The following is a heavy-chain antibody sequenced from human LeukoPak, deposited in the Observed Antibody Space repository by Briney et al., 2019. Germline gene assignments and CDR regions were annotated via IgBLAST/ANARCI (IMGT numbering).Heavy chain of an antibody. V-gene: IGHV1-2*06. D-gene: IGHD3-10*01. J-gene: IGHJ4*02. CDR1: GYTFSGYY. Sequence: ASVKVSCKASGYTFSGYYIHWVRQAPGHGPEWVGRVNPNSGGTNYAQKFQGRVTVTRDTSITTAYMELSSLTSDDTAVYYCAISLLWFGEAKYFDSWGQGTLVTVSS. CDR3: AISLLWFGEAKYFDS. CDR2: VNPNSGGT.